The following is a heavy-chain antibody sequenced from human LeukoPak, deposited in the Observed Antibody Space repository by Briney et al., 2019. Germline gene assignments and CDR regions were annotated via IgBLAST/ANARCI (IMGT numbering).Heavy chain of an antibody. J-gene: IGHJ4*02. Sequence: PGGSLRLSCAASGFTFSSYAMHWVRQAPGKGLEWVTVISYHARDQFYADSVKGRFTVSRDNSKNTLYLQMNSLRAEDSAVYYCAAQPCINGICYLDSWGQGTLVTVSS. CDR2: ISYHARDQ. CDR3: AAQPCINGICYLDS. V-gene: IGHV3-30*04. CDR1: GFTFSSYA. D-gene: IGHD2-8*01.